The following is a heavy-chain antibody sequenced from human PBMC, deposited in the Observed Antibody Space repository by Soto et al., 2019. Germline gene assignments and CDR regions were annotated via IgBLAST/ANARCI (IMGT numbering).Heavy chain of an antibody. CDR2: IYYNGNT. J-gene: IGHJ4*02. D-gene: IGHD5-18*01. CDR3: ARGYHGHSYANFDY. Sequence: QVQLQESGPGLVKPSETLSLTCTVSGGSINTYYWNWIRQPPGKGLEWIAYIYYNGNTDSNPSLEGRVTISLDTPKNQLSLELSSVTAADTAVYYCARGYHGHSYANFDYWGQGILVTVSS. CDR1: GGSINTYY. V-gene: IGHV4-59*01.